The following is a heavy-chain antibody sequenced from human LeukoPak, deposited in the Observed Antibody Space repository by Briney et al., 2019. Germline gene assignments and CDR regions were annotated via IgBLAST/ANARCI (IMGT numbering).Heavy chain of an antibody. CDR1: GYTFTSYG. V-gene: IGHV1-18*01. J-gene: IGHJ6*02. D-gene: IGHD1-7*01. CDR2: ISAYNGNT. Sequence: ASVKVSCKASGYTFTSYGISWVRQAPGQGLEWMGWISAYNGNTNYAQKLQGRVTMTTDTSTSTAYMELRSLRSDDTAVYYCARGQVTGTTPGYYGMDVWGQGTTVTVSS. CDR3: ARGQVTGTTPGYYGMDV.